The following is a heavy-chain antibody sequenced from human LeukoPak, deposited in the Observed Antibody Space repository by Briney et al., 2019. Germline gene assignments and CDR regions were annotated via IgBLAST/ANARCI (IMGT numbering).Heavy chain of an antibody. CDR1: SSSISDGYF. CDR3: ARDSAYGGPPNYFFHY. Sequence: PSETLSLTCTVTSSSISDGYFWGWVRQPPGKGLEWIGNIYHSGSTYYNPSLKSRVTISVDTSKNHFSLKLTSVTAADTAVYYCARDSAYGGPPNYFFHYWGQGTLVTVSS. J-gene: IGHJ4*02. CDR2: IYHSGST. V-gene: IGHV4-38-2*02. D-gene: IGHD2-21*01.